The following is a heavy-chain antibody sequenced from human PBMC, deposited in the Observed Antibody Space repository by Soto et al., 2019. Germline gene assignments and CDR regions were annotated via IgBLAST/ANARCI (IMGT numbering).Heavy chain of an antibody. D-gene: IGHD7-27*01. V-gene: IGHV3-33*01. CDR1: GFTFSSYG. CDR3: ARSDRRCSPNCVEVADY. CDR2: IWYDGRNK. J-gene: IGHJ4*02. Sequence: QVQLVESGGGVVQPGRSLRLSCAASGFTFSSYGMHWVRQAPGKGLEWVAVIWYDGRNKYYADSVKGRFTISRDNSKNTLYLQMNSLRAEDTAVYYCARSDRRCSPNCVEVADYWGLGTLVTVSS.